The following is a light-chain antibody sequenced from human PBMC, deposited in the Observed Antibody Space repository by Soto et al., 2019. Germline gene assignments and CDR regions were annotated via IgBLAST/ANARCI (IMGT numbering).Light chain of an antibody. V-gene: IGLV7-46*01. CDR2: DTS. Sequence: QTVVTQEPSLTVSPGGTVTLTCGSSSGAVTSDHYPYWFQQKPGQAPRTLIYDTSNKHSWTPARFSGSLLGGKAALTLSGAQPEDEAEYHCLLSYSGALYVFGTGTKLTVL. CDR1: SGAVTSDHY. CDR3: LLSYSGALYV. J-gene: IGLJ1*01.